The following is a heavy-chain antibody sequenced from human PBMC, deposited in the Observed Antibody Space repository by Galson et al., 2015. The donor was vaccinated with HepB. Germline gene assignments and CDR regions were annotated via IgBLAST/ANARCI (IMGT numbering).Heavy chain of an antibody. V-gene: IGHV3-53*01. Sequence: SLRLSCAASGFTGSTNYMSWVRQAPGKGLDWVSLIHGAGITRYAGSVKGRFTISRDNSKNTMYLQMNSLRAEDTTVYYCTTGALFQGYPYMEGWGKGTKLTVSS. CDR2: IHGAGIT. D-gene: IGHD3-16*02. J-gene: IGHJ6*03. CDR3: TTGALFQGYPYMEG. CDR1: GFTGSTNY.